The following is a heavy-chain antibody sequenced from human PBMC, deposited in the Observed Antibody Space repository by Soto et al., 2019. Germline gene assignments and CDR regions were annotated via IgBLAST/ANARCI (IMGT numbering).Heavy chain of an antibody. V-gene: IGHV1-2*02. J-gene: IGHJ4*02. CDR3: ARSRSFMDSSGDPDY. Sequence: QVQLVQSGAEVKKPGASVKVSCKASGYTFTGYYMHWVRQAPGQGLEWMGWINPNSGGTNYAQKFQGRVTMTRDTSISTADMALSRLRSDDTAVYYCARSRSFMDSSGDPDYWGQGTLVTVSS. D-gene: IGHD3-22*01. CDR1: GYTFTGYY. CDR2: INPNSGGT.